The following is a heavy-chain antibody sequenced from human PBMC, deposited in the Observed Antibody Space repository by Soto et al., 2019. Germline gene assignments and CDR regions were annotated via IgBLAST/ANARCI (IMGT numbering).Heavy chain of an antibody. V-gene: IGHV4-34*01. J-gene: IGHJ4*02. CDR3: ARVRGTAGKRYFDY. CDR1: GGSFSGYY. Sequence: SETLSLTCAVYGGSFSGYYWSWIRQPPGKGLEWIGEINHSGSTNYNPSLKSRVTISVDTSKNQFSLKLDSVTPADTAVYYCARVRGTAGKRYFDYWGPGTPVTVSS. D-gene: IGHD6-13*01. CDR2: INHSGST.